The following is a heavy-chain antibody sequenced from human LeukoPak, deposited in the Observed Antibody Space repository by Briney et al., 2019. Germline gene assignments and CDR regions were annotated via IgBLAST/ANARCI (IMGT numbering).Heavy chain of an antibody. J-gene: IGHJ4*02. Sequence: GASVKVSCKASGYSFTSFGITWVRQAPGRGLEWMGWINPPSGYTNYAPKFQGRVTMTRDTSITTASMELRRLRSDDTAVYYCARENSGTYSFDSWGQGTLVAVSS. V-gene: IGHV1-2*02. D-gene: IGHD1-26*01. CDR1: GYSFTSFG. CDR2: INPPSGYT. CDR3: ARENSGTYSFDS.